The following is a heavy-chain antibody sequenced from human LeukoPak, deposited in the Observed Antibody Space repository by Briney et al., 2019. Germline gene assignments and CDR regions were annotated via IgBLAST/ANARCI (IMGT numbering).Heavy chain of an antibody. V-gene: IGHV3-23*01. J-gene: IGHJ4*02. CDR3: AKGRSYYYGSGSIH. CDR1: GFTFSSYA. D-gene: IGHD3-10*01. Sequence: GGSLRLSCAASGFTFSSYAMSWVRQAPGKGLEWVSAISGSGGSTYYADSVKGRFTISRDNSKNTLYLQMNSLRAEDTVVYYCAKGRSYYYGSGSIHWGQGTLVTVSS. CDR2: ISGSGGST.